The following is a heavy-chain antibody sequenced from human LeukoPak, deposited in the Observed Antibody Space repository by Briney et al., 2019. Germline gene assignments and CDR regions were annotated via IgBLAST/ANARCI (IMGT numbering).Heavy chain of an antibody. J-gene: IGHJ6*03. CDR1: GDSVSSNSAA. D-gene: IGHD1-14*01. Sequence: SQTLSLTCAISGDSVSSNSAAWNWIRQSPSRGPEWLGRTYYRSKWYNDYAVSVKSRITINPDTSKNQFSLQLNSVTPEDTAVYYCARDPRAPNRISEPPYMDVWGKGTTVTVSS. V-gene: IGHV6-1*01. CDR3: ARDPRAPNRISEPPYMDV. CDR2: TYYRSKWYN.